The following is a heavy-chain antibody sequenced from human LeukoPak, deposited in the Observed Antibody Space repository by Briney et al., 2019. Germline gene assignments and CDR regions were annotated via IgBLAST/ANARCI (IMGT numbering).Heavy chain of an antibody. CDR3: ARGQQLVPGRLDYFDY. D-gene: IGHD6-13*01. J-gene: IGHJ4*02. Sequence: GGSLRLSCAASGFTFDDYGMSWVRQAPGKGLEWVSGINWNGGSTGYADSVKGRYTISRDNAKKSLYLQMNSLRVEDTAVYYCARGQQLVPGRLDYFDYWGQGTLVTVSS. V-gene: IGHV3-20*04. CDR1: GFTFDDYG. CDR2: INWNGGST.